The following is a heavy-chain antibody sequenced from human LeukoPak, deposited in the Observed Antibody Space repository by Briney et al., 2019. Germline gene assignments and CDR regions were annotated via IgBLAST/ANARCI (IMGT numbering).Heavy chain of an antibody. CDR1: GFPVSKMY. CDR2: IYSGGGT. J-gene: IGHJ4*02. V-gene: IGHV3-53*01. D-gene: IGHD3-22*01. CDR3: ASADSSGYYFDY. Sequence: PGGSLRLSCAASGFPVSKMYMTWVRQAPGKGLEWVSLIYSGGGTYYADSVKGRFTISRDSSKNTLYLQMDSLRAEDTAVYYCASADSSGYYFDYWGQGTLVTVSS.